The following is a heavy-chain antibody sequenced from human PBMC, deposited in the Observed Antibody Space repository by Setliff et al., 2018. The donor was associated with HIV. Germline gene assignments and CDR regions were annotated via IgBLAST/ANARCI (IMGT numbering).Heavy chain of an antibody. CDR1: GYTFTSYY. CDR3: ARGWGGQDSYYYGMDV. V-gene: IGHV1-46*01. J-gene: IGHJ6*02. D-gene: IGHD3-16*01. CDR2: INPGGGST. Sequence: GASVKVSCKASGYTFTSYYMHWVRQAPGQGLEWMGVINPGGGSTTYAQKLQGRVTMTRDTSTSTVYMELSSLRSQDTAMYYCARGWGGQDSYYYGMDVWGQGTTVTVSS.